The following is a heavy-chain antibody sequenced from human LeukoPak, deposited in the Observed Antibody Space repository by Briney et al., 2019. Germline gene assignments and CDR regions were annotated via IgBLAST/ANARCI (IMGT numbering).Heavy chain of an antibody. CDR2: ISGGSTSSSDI. CDR3: ARISGTATRY. J-gene: IGHJ4*02. CDR1: GYSFSDSN. Sequence: GGTLRLSCAASGYSFSDSNMNWGREAPGKGREGGSYISGGSTSSSDIYYADSVNGRFTTSKDNAKNSLYLQMNSLRADDTAVYYCARISGTATRYWGQGTLVTVSS. V-gene: IGHV3-48*01. D-gene: IGHD1/OR15-1a*01.